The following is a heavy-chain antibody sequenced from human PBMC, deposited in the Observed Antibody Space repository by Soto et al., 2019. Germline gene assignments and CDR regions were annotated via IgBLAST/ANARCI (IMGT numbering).Heavy chain of an antibody. CDR3: ARGCSAAGCYSGGDYYYYMDV. Sequence: EVQLVESGGGLVQPGRSLRLSCAASGFTFDDYAMHWVRQAPGKGLEWVSGISWNSGSIAYADSVKGRFTISRDNAKNSLYLQMNSLRAEDTALYYCARGCSAAGCYSGGDYYYYMDVWGKGTTVTVSS. CDR2: ISWNSGSI. V-gene: IGHV3-9*01. J-gene: IGHJ6*03. CDR1: GFTFDDYA. D-gene: IGHD2-15*01.